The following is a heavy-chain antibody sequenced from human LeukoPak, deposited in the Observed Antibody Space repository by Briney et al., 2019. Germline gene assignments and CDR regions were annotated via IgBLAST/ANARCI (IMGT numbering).Heavy chain of an antibody. CDR1: GFTFSSYS. CDR2: ISSSSSYI. V-gene: IGHV3-21*01. CDR3: ARDFYSSGCKGD. D-gene: IGHD6-19*01. Sequence: GGSLRLSCAASGFTFSSYSMNWVRQAPGKGLEWVSSISSSSSYIYYADSAKGRFTISRDNAKNSLYLQMNGLRAEDTAVYYCARDFYSSGCKGDWGQGTLVTVSS. J-gene: IGHJ4*02.